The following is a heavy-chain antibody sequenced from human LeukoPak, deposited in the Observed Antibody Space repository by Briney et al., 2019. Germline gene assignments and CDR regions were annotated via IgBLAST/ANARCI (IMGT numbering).Heavy chain of an antibody. D-gene: IGHD1-26*01. CDR3: ARHHQTTTPLGWFDP. CDR1: GGSISSYY. J-gene: IGHJ5*02. Sequence: SETLSLTCTVSGGSISSYYWSWIRQPPGKGLGWIGYIYYSGSTNYNPSLKSRVTISVDTSKNQCSLKLRSVTAADTALYYCARHHQTTTPLGWFDPWGQGTLVTVSS. CDR2: IYYSGST. V-gene: IGHV4-59*08.